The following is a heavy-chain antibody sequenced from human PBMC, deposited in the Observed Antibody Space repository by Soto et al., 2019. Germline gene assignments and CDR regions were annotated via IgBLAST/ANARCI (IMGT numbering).Heavy chain of an antibody. V-gene: IGHV1-18*01. CDR3: ARVPFSSGWYDAFDI. Sequence: ASVKVSCKASGYTFTSYGISWVRQAPGQGLKWMGWISAHNGNTNYAQKLQGRVTMTTDTSTSTAYMELRSLRSDDTAVYYCARVPFSSGWYDAFDIWGQGTMVTVSS. CDR1: GYTFTSYG. D-gene: IGHD6-19*01. CDR2: ISAHNGNT. J-gene: IGHJ3*02.